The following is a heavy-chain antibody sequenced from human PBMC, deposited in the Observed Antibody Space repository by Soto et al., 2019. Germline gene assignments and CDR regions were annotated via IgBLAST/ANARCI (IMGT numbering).Heavy chain of an antibody. V-gene: IGHV3-11*01. CDR2: ISSSGRTI. CDR1: GFTFSDYY. D-gene: IGHD2-2*01. Sequence: QVQMVESGGGLVKPGGSLRLSCAASGFTFSDYYMRWIRPAPGKGLEWGSYISSSGRTIYYADSVKGRFTISWDNAKKSRYPQMSSLRTEYTDVYYCARGGGYCISTSCYRYRLDPWGQGTLVTVSS. J-gene: IGHJ5*02. CDR3: ARGGGYCISTSCYRYRLDP.